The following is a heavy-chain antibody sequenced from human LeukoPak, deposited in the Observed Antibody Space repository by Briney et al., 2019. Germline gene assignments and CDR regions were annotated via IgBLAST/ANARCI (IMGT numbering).Heavy chain of an antibody. J-gene: IGHJ3*02. D-gene: IGHD3-22*01. CDR2: IYPGDSDT. CDR3: GRSGYDSSEPNAFDI. Sequence: GESLKISCKGSGYSFTSYWIGWVRQMPGKGLEWMGIIYPGDSDTRYSPSFQGQVTISADKSISTAYLQWSSLKASDTAMYYCGRSGYDSSEPNAFDIWGQGTMVTVSS. CDR1: GYSFTSYW. V-gene: IGHV5-51*01.